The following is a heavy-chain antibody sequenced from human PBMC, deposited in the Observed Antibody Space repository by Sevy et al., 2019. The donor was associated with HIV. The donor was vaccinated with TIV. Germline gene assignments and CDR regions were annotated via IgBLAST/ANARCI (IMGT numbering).Heavy chain of an antibody. CDR1: GFTFRNYV. D-gene: IGHD3-10*01. V-gene: IGHV3-23*01. Sequence: GGSLRLSCAASGFTFRNYVMNWVRQAPGKGLEWVSVISAGGGTTYYADSVKGRFTISRDDSKSTLYLQMNSLRVEDTAVYYCAEHVAGALAALDIWGQGTMVTVSS. CDR3: AEHVAGALAALDI. CDR2: ISAGGGTT. J-gene: IGHJ3*02.